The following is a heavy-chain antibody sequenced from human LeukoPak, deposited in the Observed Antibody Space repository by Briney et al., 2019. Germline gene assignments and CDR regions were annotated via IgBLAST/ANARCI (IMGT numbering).Heavy chain of an antibody. CDR1: GGSFSGSY. J-gene: IGHJ4*02. Sequence: PSETLSLTCGVSGGSFSGSYWGWIRQPPGKGLEWIWEINLSGSTNYNSSLTSRVTISLDTSKNQFSLNLRSVTTADTAVYYCARVSISLFGVVTAHFDSWGQGTLVAVSS. V-gene: IGHV4-34*01. CDR2: INLSGST. D-gene: IGHD3-3*01. CDR3: ARVSISLFGVVTAHFDS.